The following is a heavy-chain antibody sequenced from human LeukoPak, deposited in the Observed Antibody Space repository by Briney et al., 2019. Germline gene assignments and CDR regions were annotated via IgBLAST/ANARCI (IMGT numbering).Heavy chain of an antibody. Sequence: GGSLRLSCAASGFTFSSYWMHWVRQAPGKGLVWVSRINSDGSSITYADSVKGRFTISRDNAKNTLFLQMNSLRVEDTAVYYCAREGRVSGYDFDCWGQGTMVTVSS. CDR1: GFTFSSYW. CDR2: INSDGSSI. J-gene: IGHJ4*02. V-gene: IGHV3-74*03. D-gene: IGHD5-12*01. CDR3: AREGRVSGYDFDC.